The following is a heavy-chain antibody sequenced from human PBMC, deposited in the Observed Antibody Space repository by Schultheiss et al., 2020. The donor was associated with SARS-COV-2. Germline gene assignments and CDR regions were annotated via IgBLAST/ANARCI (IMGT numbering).Heavy chain of an antibody. CDR3: AREWWELQSTYYGMDV. CDR2: IYYSGST. Sequence: SQTLSLTCAVYGGSFRGYYWSWIRQPPGKGLEWIGYIYYSGSTYYNPSLKSRVTISVDTSKNQFSLKLSSVTAADTAVYYCAREWWELQSTYYGMDVWGQGTTVTVSS. CDR1: GGSFRGYY. D-gene: IGHD1-26*01. V-gene: IGHV4-30-4*01. J-gene: IGHJ6*02.